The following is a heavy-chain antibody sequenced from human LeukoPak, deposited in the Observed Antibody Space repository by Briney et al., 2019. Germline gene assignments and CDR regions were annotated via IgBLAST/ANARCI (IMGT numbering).Heavy chain of an antibody. J-gene: IGHJ5*02. CDR2: INPNSGGT. CDR1: GGTFSSYA. V-gene: IGHV1-2*02. Sequence: ASVKVSCKASGGTFSSYAISWVRQAPGQGLEWMGWINPNSGGTNYAQKFQGRVTMTRDTSISTAYMELSRLRSDDTAVYYCASSTVTTQWFDPWGQGTLVTVSS. CDR3: ASSTVTTQWFDP. D-gene: IGHD4-17*01.